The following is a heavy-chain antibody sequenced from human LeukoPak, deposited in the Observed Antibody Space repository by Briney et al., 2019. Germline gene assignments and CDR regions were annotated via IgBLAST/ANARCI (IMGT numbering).Heavy chain of an antibody. Sequence: PGGSLRLSCAASGFTFSSYGMHWVRQAPGKGLEWVAVISYDGSNKYYADSVKGRFTISRDNSKNTLYLQMNSLRAEDTAVYHCAKVLGYSYGYHGMDVWGQGTTVTVSS. V-gene: IGHV3-30*18. D-gene: IGHD5-18*01. CDR3: AKVLGYSYGYHGMDV. CDR2: ISYDGSNK. CDR1: GFTFSSYG. J-gene: IGHJ6*02.